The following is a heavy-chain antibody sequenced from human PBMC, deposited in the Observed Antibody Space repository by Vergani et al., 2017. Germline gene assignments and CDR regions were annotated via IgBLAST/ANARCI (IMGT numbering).Heavy chain of an antibody. CDR3: ARHSTVEWLVKLGWIDP. J-gene: IGHJ5*02. Sequence: VQLVESGGGVVRPGGSLRLSCAASGFTFDDYGMSWVRQAPGKGLEWVASIYYSGSTYYNPSLKSRVTISVDTSKNQFSLKLSSVTAADTAVYFCARHSTVEWLVKLGWIDPWGQGSLVTVSS. D-gene: IGHD6-19*01. CDR1: GFTFDDYG. V-gene: IGHV4-39*01. CDR2: IYYSGST.